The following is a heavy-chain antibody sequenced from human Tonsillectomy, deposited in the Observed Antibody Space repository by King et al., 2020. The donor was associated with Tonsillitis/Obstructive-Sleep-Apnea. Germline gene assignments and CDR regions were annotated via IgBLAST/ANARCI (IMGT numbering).Heavy chain of an antibody. CDR2: IIGVVESK. D-gene: IGHD3-10*01. CDR1: GVTCSSYA. J-gene: IGHJ4*02. Sequence: VQLVESGGGLLQPGGSLRLSCAASGVTCSSYAMSWVRQSRGRGLEGVSGIIGVVESKYYAASVKGRFTICRENSKNTLYLQMNSLRAEDTAVYYCAKGGFGETVGPTFDYWGQGTLVTVSS. CDR3: AKGGFGETVGPTFDY. V-gene: IGHV3-23*04.